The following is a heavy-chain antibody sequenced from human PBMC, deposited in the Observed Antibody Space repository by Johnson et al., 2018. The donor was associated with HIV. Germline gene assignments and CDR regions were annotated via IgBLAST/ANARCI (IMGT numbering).Heavy chain of an antibody. CDR1: GFTVSTNY. J-gene: IGHJ3*02. D-gene: IGHD3-3*02. V-gene: IGHV3-53*01. CDR3: ARCIFDAFDI. CDR2: IYSGGST. Sequence: VQLVESGGGLIQPGGSLRLSCAASGFTVSTNYMTWVRQAPGKGLEWVSLIYSGGSTYYADSVKGRFTISRDNSKNTLYLQMNTLRAEDTAVYYCARCIFDAFDIWGQGTMVTVSS.